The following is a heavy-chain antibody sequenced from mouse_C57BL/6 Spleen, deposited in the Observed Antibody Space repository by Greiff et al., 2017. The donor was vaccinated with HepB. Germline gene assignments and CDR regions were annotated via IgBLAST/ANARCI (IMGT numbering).Heavy chain of an antibody. CDR1: GFTFSSYG. V-gene: IGHV5-6*01. D-gene: IGHD2-2*01. Sequence: EVQLQQSGGDLVKPGGSLKLSCAASGFTFSSYGMSWVRQTPDKRLEWVATISSGGSYTYYPDSVKGRFTISRDNAKNTLYLQMSSLKSEDTAMYYCARRGLRADFDYWGRGTTLTVSS. CDR2: ISSGGSYT. J-gene: IGHJ2*01. CDR3: ARRGLRADFDY.